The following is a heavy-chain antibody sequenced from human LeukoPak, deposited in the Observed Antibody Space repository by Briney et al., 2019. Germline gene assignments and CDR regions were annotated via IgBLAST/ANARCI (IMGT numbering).Heavy chain of an antibody. CDR2: ISGSGGST. J-gene: IGHJ6*01. CDR1: GFTFSSYA. Sequence: GGSLRLSCAASGFTFSSYAMSWVRQAPGKGLEWVSAISGSGGSTYYADSVKGRFTISRDNSKNTLYLQMNSLRTEDTAVYYCAKDPDPYQLVPGGYYGMDVWGQGTTVTVSS. D-gene: IGHD2-2*01. CDR3: AKDPDPYQLVPGGYYGMDV. V-gene: IGHV3-23*01.